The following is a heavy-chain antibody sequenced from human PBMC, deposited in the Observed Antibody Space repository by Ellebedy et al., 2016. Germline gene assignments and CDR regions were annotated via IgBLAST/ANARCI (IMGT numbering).Heavy chain of an antibody. D-gene: IGHD3-10*01. V-gene: IGHV3-7*03. CDR1: GFIFSSFW. J-gene: IGHJ6*02. Sequence: LSLTXXAPGFIFSSFWMSWVRQAPGKGLEWVANINQDGSEKNYVDSVKGRFTISRDNAKNSLYLQVNSLRAEDTAVYYCARDDMIRGLYDHYYGMDVWGQGTTVTVSS. CDR2: INQDGSEK. CDR3: ARDDMIRGLYDHYYGMDV.